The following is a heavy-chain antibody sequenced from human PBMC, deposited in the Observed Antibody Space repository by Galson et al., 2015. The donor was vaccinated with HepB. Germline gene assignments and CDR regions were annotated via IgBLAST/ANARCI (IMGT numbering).Heavy chain of an antibody. CDR2: ITPSGDNT. D-gene: IGHD6-19*01. J-gene: IGHJ4*02. CDR3: ARVHPEYTRGWYRQALYSFDS. V-gene: IGHV3-23*01. CDR1: GFTFEDFG. Sequence: SLRLSCAASGFTFEDFGMSWVRQAPGKGLEWVSAITPSGDNTYSADSVKGRFTISRDNSKNTLFLQKTGLTADDTAIYYCARVHPEYTRGWYRQALYSFDSWGQGTLVAFSS.